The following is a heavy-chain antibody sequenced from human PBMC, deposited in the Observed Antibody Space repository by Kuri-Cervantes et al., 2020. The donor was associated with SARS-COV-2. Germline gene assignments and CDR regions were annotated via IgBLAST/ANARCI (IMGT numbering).Heavy chain of an antibody. D-gene: IGHD6-13*01. V-gene: IGHV3-48*01. CDR1: GFTFSSYS. J-gene: IGHJ6*02. Sequence: LSLTCAASGFTFSSYSMNWVRQAPGKGLEWVSYISSSSSTIYYADSVKGRFTISRDNAKNSLYLQMNSLRAEDTAVYYCAREDVAAAGKVDYYYGMDVWGQGTTVTVSS. CDR2: ISSSSSTI. CDR3: AREDVAAAGKVDYYYGMDV.